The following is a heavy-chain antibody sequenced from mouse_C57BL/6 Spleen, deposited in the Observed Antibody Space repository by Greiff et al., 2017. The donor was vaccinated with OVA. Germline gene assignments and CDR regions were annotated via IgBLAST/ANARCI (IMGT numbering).Heavy chain of an antibody. CDR1: GYSFTSYY. D-gene: IGHD3-3*01. Sequence: VKLQESGPELVKPGASVKISCKASGYSFTSYYIHWVKQRPGQGLEWIGWIYPGSGNTKYNEKFKGKATLTADTSSSTAYMQLSSLTSEDSAVYYCARWRDGGFAYWGQGTLVTVSA. V-gene: IGHV1-66*01. CDR3: ARWRDGGFAY. J-gene: IGHJ3*01. CDR2: IYPGSGNT.